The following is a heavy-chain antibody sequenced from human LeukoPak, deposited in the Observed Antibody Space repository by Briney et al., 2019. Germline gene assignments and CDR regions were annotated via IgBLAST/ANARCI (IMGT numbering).Heavy chain of an antibody. V-gene: IGHV1-3*03. Sequence: ASVKVPCKASGYTFTSYAMHWVRQAPGQRLEWMGWINAGNGNTKYSQEFQGRVTITRDTSASTAYMELSSLRSEDMAVYYCARAEYYYDSSGYYLTWGFDYWGQGTLVTVSS. CDR3: ARAEYYYDSSGYYLTWGFDY. J-gene: IGHJ4*02. CDR2: INAGNGNT. D-gene: IGHD3-22*01. CDR1: GYTFTSYA.